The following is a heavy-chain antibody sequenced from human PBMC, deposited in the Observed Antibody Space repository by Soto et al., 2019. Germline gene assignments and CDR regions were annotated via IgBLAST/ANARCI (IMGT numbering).Heavy chain of an antibody. CDR1: GFTFSSYG. Sequence: VQLVESGGGVVQPGRSLRLSCAASGFTFSSYGMHWVRQAPGKGLEWVAVISYDGSNKYYADSVKGRFTISRDNSKNTLYLQMNSLRAEDTAVYYCAKDKNRDYYGSGSFDYWGQGTLVTVSS. CDR2: ISYDGSNK. J-gene: IGHJ4*02. V-gene: IGHV3-30*18. CDR3: AKDKNRDYYGSGSFDY. D-gene: IGHD3-10*01.